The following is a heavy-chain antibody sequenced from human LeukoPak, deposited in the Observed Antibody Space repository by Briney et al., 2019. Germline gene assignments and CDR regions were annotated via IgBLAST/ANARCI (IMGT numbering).Heavy chain of an antibody. CDR1: GYTFTSSG. Sequence: PGASVKVSCKTSGYTFTSSGISWVRQAPGQGLEWMGWISAYNGNTNYAQKLQGRVTMTTDTSTSTAYMELRSLRSDDTAVYYCARHRYCSSTSCFFDYWGQGTLVTVSS. CDR2: ISAYNGNT. CDR3: ARHRYCSSTSCFFDY. D-gene: IGHD2-2*01. V-gene: IGHV1-18*01. J-gene: IGHJ4*02.